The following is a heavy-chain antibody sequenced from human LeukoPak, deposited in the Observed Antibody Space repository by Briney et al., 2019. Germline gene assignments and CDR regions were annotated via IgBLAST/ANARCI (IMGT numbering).Heavy chain of an antibody. CDR2: INPSGGST. D-gene: IGHD2-8*02. Sequence: GASVKVSCKASGYAFTTYYMHWVRQAPGQGLEWMGIINPSGGSTTYAQKFQGRVTMTRDTSTSTVYMELSSLRSEDTAVYYCARIILGVNAFDIWGQGTVVTVSS. J-gene: IGHJ3*02. CDR1: GYAFTTYY. CDR3: ARIILGVNAFDI. V-gene: IGHV1-46*03.